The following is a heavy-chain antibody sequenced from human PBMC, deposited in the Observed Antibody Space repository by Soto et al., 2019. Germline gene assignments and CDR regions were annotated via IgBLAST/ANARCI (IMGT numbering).Heavy chain of an antibody. CDR3: ARVYCSGGSCYEFDY. Sequence: SETLSLTCTVSGGSISSGGYYWSWIRQHPGKGLEWIGYIYYSRSTYYNPSLKSRVTISVDTSKKQFSLKLSSVTAADTAVYYCARVYCSGGSCYEFDYWGQGTLVTVSS. V-gene: IGHV4-31*03. CDR2: IYYSRST. J-gene: IGHJ4*02. D-gene: IGHD2-15*01. CDR1: GGSISSGGYY.